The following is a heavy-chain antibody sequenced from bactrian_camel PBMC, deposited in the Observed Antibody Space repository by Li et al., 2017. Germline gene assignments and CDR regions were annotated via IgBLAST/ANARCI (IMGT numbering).Heavy chain of an antibody. CDR1: GFSFSDYW. V-gene: IGHV3S1*01. CDR2: VDGSGST. D-gene: IGHD6*01. Sequence: HVQLVESGGGSVQAGGSLRLSCVTSGFSFSDYWMSWVRQVPGSELEWVANVDGSGSTYYPDSTKGQFAISRDNAKNTVYLQLKSAKIEDTAMYYCAKGSQYGGASWPRGPGTQVTVS. J-gene: IGHJ4*01.